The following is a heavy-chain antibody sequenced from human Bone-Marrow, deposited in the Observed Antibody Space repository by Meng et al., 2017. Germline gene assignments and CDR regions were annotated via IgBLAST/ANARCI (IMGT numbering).Heavy chain of an antibody. CDR3: AKDINPHYGGYFDY. CDR2: INSDGSST. V-gene: IGHV3-74*01. Sequence: GESLKISCAASGFTFSSYWMHWVRQAPGKGLVWVSRINSDGSSTSYADSVKGRFTISRDNAKNTLYLQMNSLRAEDTALYYCAKDINPHYGGYFDYWGQGTLVTVSS. D-gene: IGHD4-17*01. J-gene: IGHJ4*02. CDR1: GFTFSSYW.